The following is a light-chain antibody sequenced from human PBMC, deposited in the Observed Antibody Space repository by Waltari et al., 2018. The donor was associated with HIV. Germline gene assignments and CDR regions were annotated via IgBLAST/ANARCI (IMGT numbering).Light chain of an antibody. Sequence: QSALTQPASVSGSPGQSITISCAGTGAEIGAYNYVAWYQKLPDSVPKLIIHDVTSRPSGISDRFSASKSGNAASLTISGLQAEDEGDYYCSSYTTFNTVIFGGGTKLTVL. J-gene: IGLJ2*01. CDR3: SSYTTFNTVI. CDR1: GAEIGAYNY. CDR2: DVT. V-gene: IGLV2-14*03.